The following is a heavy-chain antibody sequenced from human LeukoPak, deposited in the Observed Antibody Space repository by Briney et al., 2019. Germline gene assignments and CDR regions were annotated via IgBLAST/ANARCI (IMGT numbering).Heavy chain of an antibody. CDR1: GFTFSSYG. Sequence: PGGSLRLSCAASGFTFSSYGMHWVRQAPGKGLEWVAVISYDGSNKYYADSVKGRFTISRDNSKNTLYLQMNSLRAEDTAVYYRAKDRIAAAGTYYGMDVWGQGTTVTVSS. V-gene: IGHV3-30*18. CDR2: ISYDGSNK. D-gene: IGHD6-13*01. CDR3: AKDRIAAAGTYYGMDV. J-gene: IGHJ6*02.